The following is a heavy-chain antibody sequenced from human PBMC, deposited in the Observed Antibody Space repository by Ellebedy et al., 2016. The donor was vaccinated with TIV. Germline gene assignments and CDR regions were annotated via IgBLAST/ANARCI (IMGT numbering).Heavy chain of an antibody. V-gene: IGHV3-23*01. D-gene: IGHD7-27*01. CDR2: MAEYDGRT. J-gene: IGHJ4*02. CDR1: GSIFSDYA. Sequence: PGGSLRLSCAASGSIFSDYAMAWFLQVLGKGLERVSAMAEYDGRTFYADSVRGRFTISRDNSANILFLHMHSLRAEDTAIYYCTKRAENWGFFDYWGQGARVTVSS. CDR3: TKRAENWGFFDY.